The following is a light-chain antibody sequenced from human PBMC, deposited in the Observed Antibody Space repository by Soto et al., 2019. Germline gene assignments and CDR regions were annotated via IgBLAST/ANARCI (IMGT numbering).Light chain of an antibody. CDR2: DVI. CDR3: FLYADSNTVAV. J-gene: IGLJ1*01. CDR1: SSDVGGYNY. Sequence: QSALTQPRSVSGSPGQSVTISCTGTSSDVGGYNYVSWYQQHPGKVPKLIIYDVIKRPSGVPDRFSGSKSGNTASLTISGLQADDDADYYCFLYADSNTVAVFGTGTKLTVL. V-gene: IGLV2-11*01.